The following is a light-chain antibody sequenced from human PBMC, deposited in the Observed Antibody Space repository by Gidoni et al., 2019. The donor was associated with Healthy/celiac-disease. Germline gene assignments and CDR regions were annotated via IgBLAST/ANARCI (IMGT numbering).Light chain of an antibody. CDR1: SPNIGNNY. J-gene: IGLJ2*01. V-gene: IGLV1-51*02. Sequence: QSVLTQPPTVSAAPGQKVTISCSGSSPNIGNNYVSWYQQLPGTAPKLLIEEKNKRPSGIPDRFSGSKSGTSATLGITGLQTGDEADYYCGTWDSSLSVVVFGGWTKLTVL. CDR3: GTWDSSLSVVV. CDR2: EKN.